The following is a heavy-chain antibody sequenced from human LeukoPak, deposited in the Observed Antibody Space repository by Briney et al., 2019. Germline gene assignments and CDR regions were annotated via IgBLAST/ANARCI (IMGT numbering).Heavy chain of an antibody. CDR3: ARTWRWLQLSDFDI. CDR1: GFSISSYY. J-gene: IGHJ3*02. D-gene: IGHD5-24*01. V-gene: IGHV4-59*01. CDR2: IYYSGST. Sequence: SETLSLTCTVSGFSISSYYWSWLRQPPGKGLEWVGYIYYSGSTNYNPSLKSRGTISVDTSKNQFSLKLSSVTAADTAVYYCARTWRWLQLSDFDIWGQGTMVTVSS.